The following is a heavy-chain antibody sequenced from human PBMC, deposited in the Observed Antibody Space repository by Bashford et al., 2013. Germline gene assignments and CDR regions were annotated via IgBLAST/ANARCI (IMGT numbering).Heavy chain of an antibody. CDR2: INHSGST. J-gene: IGHJ4*02. Sequence: SETLSLTCAVYGGSFSGYYWSWIRQPPGKGLEWIGEINHSGSTNYNPSLKSRVTISVDTSKNQFSLKLSSVTAADTAVYYCARGQRVKGVDYWGQGTLVTVSS. D-gene: IGHD4-23*01. CDR1: GGSFSGYY. CDR3: ARGQRVKGVDY. V-gene: IGHV4-34*01.